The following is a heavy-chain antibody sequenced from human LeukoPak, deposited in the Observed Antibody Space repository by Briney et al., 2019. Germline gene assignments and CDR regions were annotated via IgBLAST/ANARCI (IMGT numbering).Heavy chain of an antibody. Sequence: SETLSLTCTVSGGSISNYYWSWIRQPAGKGLEWIGHIYTSGSTNYNPFLKSRVTMSVDTSKNQFSLNLSSVTAADTAVYYCARGGVDWTFDYWGQGTLVTVSS. CDR2: IYTSGST. V-gene: IGHV4-4*07. CDR3: ARGGVDWTFDY. CDR1: GGSISNYY. J-gene: IGHJ4*02. D-gene: IGHD3-9*01.